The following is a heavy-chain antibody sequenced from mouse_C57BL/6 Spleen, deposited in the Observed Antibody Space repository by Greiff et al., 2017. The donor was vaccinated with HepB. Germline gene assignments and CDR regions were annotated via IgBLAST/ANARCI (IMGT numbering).Heavy chain of an antibody. Sequence: EVKLVESGGGLVQPKGSLKLSCAASGFSFNTYAMNWVRQAPGKGLEWVARIRSKSNNYATYYADSVKDRFTISRDDSESMLYLQMNNLKTEDTAMYYCVRHYYDYYFDYWGQGTTLTVSS. CDR2: IRSKSNNYAT. CDR1: GFSFNTYA. V-gene: IGHV10-1*01. CDR3: VRHYYDYYFDY. D-gene: IGHD2-4*01. J-gene: IGHJ2*01.